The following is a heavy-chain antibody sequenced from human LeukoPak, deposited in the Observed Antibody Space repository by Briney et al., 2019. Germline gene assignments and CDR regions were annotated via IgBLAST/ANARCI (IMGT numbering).Heavy chain of an antibody. V-gene: IGHV3-74*01. J-gene: IGHJ4*02. CDR2: INTDGSST. CDR1: GFTFSSYW. D-gene: IGHD3-10*01. Sequence: PGGSLRLSCAASGFTFSSYWMHWVRQAPGKGLVWVSRINTDGSSTSYADSVKGRFTISRDNAKNTLYLQMNSLRAEDTAVYYCASLPRYGSGSYYNVVDYWGQGTLVTVSS. CDR3: ASLPRYGSGSYYNVVDY.